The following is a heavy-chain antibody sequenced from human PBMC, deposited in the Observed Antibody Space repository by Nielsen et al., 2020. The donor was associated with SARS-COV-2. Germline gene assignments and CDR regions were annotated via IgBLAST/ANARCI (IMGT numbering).Heavy chain of an antibody. J-gene: IGHJ4*02. CDR3: ARAYDDYGDYEPPFFDY. Sequence: GGSLRLSCAASGFTFSSYGMHWVRQAPGKGLEWVAVIWYDGSNKYYADSVKGRFTISRDNSKNTLYLQMNSLRAEDTAVYYCARAYDDYGDYEPPFFDYWGQGTLVTVSS. CDR2: IWYDGSNK. CDR1: GFTFSSYG. D-gene: IGHD4-17*01. V-gene: IGHV3-33*01.